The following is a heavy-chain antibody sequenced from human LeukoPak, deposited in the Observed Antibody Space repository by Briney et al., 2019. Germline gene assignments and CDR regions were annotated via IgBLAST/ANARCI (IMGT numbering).Heavy chain of an antibody. CDR1: GGSISSYH. D-gene: IGHD1-1*01. V-gene: IGHV4-59*01. J-gene: IGHJ4*02. CDR2: IYYSGST. CDR3: ARGYVDHFDY. Sequence: PSETLSLTCTVSGGSISSYHWSWIRQPPGKGLEWIGYIYYSGSTNYNPSLKSRVTISVDTSKNQFSLKLSSVTAADTAVYYCARGYVDHFDYWGQGTLVTVSS.